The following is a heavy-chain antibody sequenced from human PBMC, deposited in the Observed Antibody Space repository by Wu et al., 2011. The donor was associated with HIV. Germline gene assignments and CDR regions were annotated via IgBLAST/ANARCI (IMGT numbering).Heavy chain of an antibody. CDR3: ARVTGDLGWFDP. V-gene: IGHV1-2*02. CDR1: GYTFTGYY. Sequence: QVQLVQSGAEVKKPGASVKVSCKASGYTFTGYYMLWVRQAPGQGLEWMGWINPNSDGTNYAQKFQGRVTMTRDTSISTAYMELSRLRSDDTAVYYCARVTGDLGWFDPWGPGEPWSPSPQ. J-gene: IGHJ5*02. D-gene: IGHD7-27*01. CDR2: INPNSDGT.